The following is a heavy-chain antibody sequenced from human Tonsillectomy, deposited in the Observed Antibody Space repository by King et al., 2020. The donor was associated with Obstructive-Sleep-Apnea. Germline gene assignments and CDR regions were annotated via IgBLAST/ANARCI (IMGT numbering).Heavy chain of an antibody. CDR1: GFSLSTSGMC. CDR3: ARIPGGWLVDAFDI. Sequence: VTLKESGPALVKPTQTLTLTCTFSGFSLSTSGMCVSWIRQPPGKALEWLARIDWDDDKYYSTSLKTRLTISKDTSKNQVVLTMTNMDPVDTATYYCARIPGGWLVDAFDIWGQGTMVTVSS. V-gene: IGHV2-70*11. D-gene: IGHD6-19*01. J-gene: IGHJ3*02. CDR2: IDWDDDK.